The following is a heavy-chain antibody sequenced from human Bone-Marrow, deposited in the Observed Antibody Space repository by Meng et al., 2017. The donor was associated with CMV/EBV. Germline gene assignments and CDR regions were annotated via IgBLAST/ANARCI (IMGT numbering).Heavy chain of an antibody. J-gene: IGHJ6*02. CDR1: GFTFSSYS. V-gene: IGHV3-21*01. CDR2: ISSSSSYI. CDR3: ARDALYFWSGYYYYYYGMDV. Sequence: GESLKISCAASGFTFSSYSMNWVRQAPGKGLEWVSSISSSSSYIYYADSVKGRFTISRDNAKNSLYLQMNSLRAEDTAVYYCARDALYFWSGYYYYYYGMDVWGQGTTVTVSS. D-gene: IGHD3-3*01.